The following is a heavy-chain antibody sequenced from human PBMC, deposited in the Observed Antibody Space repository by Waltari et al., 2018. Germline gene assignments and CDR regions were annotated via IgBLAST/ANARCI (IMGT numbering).Heavy chain of an antibody. J-gene: IGHJ4*02. Sequence: EVQPLESGGGLVQPGGSLRPSGTASGFPFSSYDMNGVRQAPGKGLEWVSGISGSGGSTYYADSVKGRFTISRDNSKNTLYLQMNSLRAEDTAVYYCAKPSLDYWGQGTLVTVSS. CDR1: GFPFSSYD. CDR3: AKPSLDY. CDR2: ISGSGGST. V-gene: IGHV3-23*01.